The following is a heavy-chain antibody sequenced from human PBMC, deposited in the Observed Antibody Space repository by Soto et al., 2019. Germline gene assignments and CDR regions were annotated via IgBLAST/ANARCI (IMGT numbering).Heavy chain of an antibody. J-gene: IGHJ6*02. CDR2: INHSGST. CDR3: ARGFTRYFDWLLTYGMDV. Sequence: SETLSLTCAVYGGSFSGYYWCWIRQPPGKGLEWIGEINHSGSTNYNPSLKSRVTISVDTSKNQFSLKLSSVTAADTAVYYCARGFTRYFDWLLTYGMDVWGQGTTVTVSS. CDR1: GGSFSGYY. V-gene: IGHV4-34*01. D-gene: IGHD3-9*01.